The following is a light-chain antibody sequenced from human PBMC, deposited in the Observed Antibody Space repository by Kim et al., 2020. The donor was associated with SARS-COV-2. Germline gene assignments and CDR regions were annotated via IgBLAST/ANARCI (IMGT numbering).Light chain of an antibody. V-gene: IGKV1-9*01. CDR1: QGISNS. CDR3: QQLNSFPHS. CDR2: AAS. J-gene: IGKJ2*01. Sequence: IQLTQSPSSLSASVGDRVTITYRASQGISNSLAWYQQKPGKAPRLLIYAASTLQGGVPSRFSGSGSGTDFTLTINSLQPEDFTTYYCQQLNSFPHSFGQGTKLEI.